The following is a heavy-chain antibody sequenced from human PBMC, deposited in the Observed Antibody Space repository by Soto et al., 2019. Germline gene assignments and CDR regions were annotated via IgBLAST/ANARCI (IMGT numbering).Heavy chain of an antibody. Sequence: QVQLQESGPGLGKPSETLSLTGTVSGGSVSSGSYYWSWIRQPPGKGLEWIGYIYYSGSTNYNPSLKSRVTISVDTSKNQFSLKLSSVTAADTAVYYCARNPRQWELLGWFDPWGQGTLVTVSS. CDR1: GGSVSSGSYY. CDR3: ARNPRQWELLGWFDP. CDR2: IYYSGST. V-gene: IGHV4-61*01. J-gene: IGHJ5*02. D-gene: IGHD1-26*01.